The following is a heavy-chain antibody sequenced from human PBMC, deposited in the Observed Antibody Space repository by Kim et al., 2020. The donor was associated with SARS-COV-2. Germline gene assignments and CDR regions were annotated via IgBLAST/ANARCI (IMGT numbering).Heavy chain of an antibody. Sequence: SETLSLTCAVYGGSFSGYYWSWIRQPPGKGLEWIGEINHSGSTNYNPSLKSRVTISVDTSKNQFSLKLSSVTAADTAVYYCAREGEGAVANLHWGQGTLVTVSS. J-gene: IGHJ4*02. D-gene: IGHD6-19*01. CDR2: INHSGST. CDR3: AREGEGAVANLH. CDR1: GGSFSGYY. V-gene: IGHV4-34*01.